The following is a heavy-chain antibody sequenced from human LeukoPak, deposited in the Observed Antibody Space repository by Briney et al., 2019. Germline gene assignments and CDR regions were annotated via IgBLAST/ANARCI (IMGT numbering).Heavy chain of an antibody. D-gene: IGHD4-17*01. CDR2: INGDGRST. J-gene: IGHJ4*02. CDR3: GKVGATTVSY. V-gene: IGHV3-74*01. CDR1: GFTFSRYS. Sequence: PGGSLRLSCAASGFTFSRYSMNWVRQAPGKGLVWVSRINGDGRSTSYADSVRGRFTISRDNAKNTLYLQMNSLRDEDTAVYYCGKVGATTVSYWGQGTLVTVSS.